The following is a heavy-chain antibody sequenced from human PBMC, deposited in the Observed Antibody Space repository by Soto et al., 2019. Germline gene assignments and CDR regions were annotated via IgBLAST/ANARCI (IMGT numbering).Heavy chain of an antibody. CDR3: AREDRGRETGRVPGAMDGMDV. CDR1: GGTFSRYS. CDR2: IIPIFGIP. Sequence: QVQLVQSGAEVKKPGSSVKVSCKASGGTFSRYSITWVRQAPGHGLEWIGRIIPIFGIPTYAQKFQGRVTITADESTSTAYMELSSRRSDDTGVYYCAREDRGRETGRVPGAMDGMDVGGQGTTVTVSS. V-gene: IGHV1-69*08. D-gene: IGHD2-2*01. J-gene: IGHJ6*02.